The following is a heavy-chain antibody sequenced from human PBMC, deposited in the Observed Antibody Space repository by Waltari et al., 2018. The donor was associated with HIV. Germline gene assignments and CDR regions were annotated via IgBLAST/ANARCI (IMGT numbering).Heavy chain of an antibody. Sequence: EVQLVESGGGLVKAGGSLRVSCAASGFTFSSYSMNWVRQAPGKGLEWVSSISSSRGYIYYADSVKGRFTISRDNAKNSLYLQMNSLRAEDTAVYYRARGTGGEWILTGYSADAFDIWGQGTMVTVSS. D-gene: IGHD3-9*01. CDR3: ARGTGGEWILTGYSADAFDI. CDR1: GFTFSSYS. V-gene: IGHV3-21*01. J-gene: IGHJ3*02. CDR2: ISSSRGYI.